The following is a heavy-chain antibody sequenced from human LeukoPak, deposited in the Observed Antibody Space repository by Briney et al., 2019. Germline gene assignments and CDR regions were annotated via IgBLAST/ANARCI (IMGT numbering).Heavy chain of an antibody. J-gene: IGHJ4*02. V-gene: IGHV3-23*01. D-gene: IGHD3-10*01. CDR2: ISGSGGYT. CDR1: GFTFSNSA. Sequence: GGSLRLSCAASGFTFSNSAMSWVRQAPGKGLEWVSAISGSGGYTFHADSVKGRFTISRDNSKNTLYLQMNSLRAEDTAVYYCAKDEYYGSGTYYIYWGQGTLVTVSS. CDR3: AKDEYYGSGTYYIY.